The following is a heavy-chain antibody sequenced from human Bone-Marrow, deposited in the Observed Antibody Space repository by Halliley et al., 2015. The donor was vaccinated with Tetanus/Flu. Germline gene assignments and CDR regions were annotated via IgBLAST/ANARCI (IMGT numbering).Heavy chain of an antibody. CDR3: ASRDVRDEYDPFDY. D-gene: IGHD3-3*01. CDR2: ISHDGSEK. J-gene: IGHJ4*02. Sequence: GVISHDGSEKYFAESVRGRFSISRDNSKNTLFLQIKKLRPEDTAVYYCASRDVRDEYDPFDYWGQGTLVTVSS. V-gene: IGHV3-30*01.